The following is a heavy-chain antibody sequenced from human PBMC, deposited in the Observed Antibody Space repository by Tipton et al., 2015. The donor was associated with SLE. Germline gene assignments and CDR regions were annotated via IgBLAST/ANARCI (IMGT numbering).Heavy chain of an antibody. D-gene: IGHD3-16*01. CDR2: IYHTGST. J-gene: IGHJ6*02. Sequence: TLSLTCAVYGGSFSGYYWSWIRQPPKQGLEWIGWIYHTGSTDYNPSLKSRVTISVDTSKSQIFLKMSSVTAADTAVYYCARDSLNWGSYYHGMDVWGQGTTVTVSS. CDR3: ARDSLNWGSYYHGMDV. CDR1: GGSFSGYY. V-gene: IGHV4-59*01.